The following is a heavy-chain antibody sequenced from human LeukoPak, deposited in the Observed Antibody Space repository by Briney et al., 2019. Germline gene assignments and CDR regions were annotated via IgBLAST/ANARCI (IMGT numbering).Heavy chain of an antibody. J-gene: IGHJ4*02. V-gene: IGHV3-23*01. CDR3: AKRTTYSSSWYSAPETPLFDY. Sequence: PGGSLRLSCAASGFTFSSYAMSWVRQAPGKGLEWVSAISGSGGSTYYADSVKGRFTISRDNSKNTLYLQMNSLRAEDTAVYYCAKRTTYSSSWYSAPETPLFDYWGQGTLVTVSS. CDR1: GFTFSSYA. CDR2: ISGSGGST. D-gene: IGHD6-13*01.